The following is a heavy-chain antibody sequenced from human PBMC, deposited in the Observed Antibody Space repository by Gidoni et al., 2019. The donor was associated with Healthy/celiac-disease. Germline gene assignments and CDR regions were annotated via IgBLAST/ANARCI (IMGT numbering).Heavy chain of an antibody. CDR2: IKSKTDGGTT. Sequence: EVQLVESGGGLVKPGGSLRLSCAASGFPVSNAWMSWVRQAPGKGLEWGGRIKSKTDGGTTDYAAPVKGRFTISRDDSKNTLYLQMNSLKTEDTAVYYCTTDQPRAFYDSSGYLNYYGMDVWGQGTTVTVSS. J-gene: IGHJ6*02. V-gene: IGHV3-15*01. CDR3: TTDQPRAFYDSSGYLNYYGMDV. D-gene: IGHD3-22*01. CDR1: GFPVSNAW.